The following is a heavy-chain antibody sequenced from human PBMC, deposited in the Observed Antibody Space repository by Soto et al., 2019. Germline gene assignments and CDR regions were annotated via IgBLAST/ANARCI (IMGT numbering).Heavy chain of an antibody. CDR2: VYSSGGT. CDR3: ARGQRFSDWFDP. CDR1: GGSMTSYY. D-gene: IGHD3-3*01. J-gene: IGHJ5*02. V-gene: IGHV4-4*07. Sequence: SETLSLTCTVSGGSMTSYYWTWIRQPAGKGLEWIGRVYSSGGTHYNPSLKSRVTISLDTSKNQFPLRLLSVTDADTAVYFCARGQRFSDWFDPWGQGTLVTVSS.